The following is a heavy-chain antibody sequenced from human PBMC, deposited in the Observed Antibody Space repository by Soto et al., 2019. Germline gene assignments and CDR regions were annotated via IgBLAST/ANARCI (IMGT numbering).Heavy chain of an antibody. D-gene: IGHD6-19*01. J-gene: IGHJ5*02. CDR2: IYYSGST. Sequence: SETLSLTCTVSGGSISSSSYYWGWIRQPPGKGLEWIGSIYYSGSTYYNPSLKSRVTISVDTSKNQFSLKLSSVTAADTAVYYCARGLFPGIAVAGDWFDPWGQGTLVTVSS. CDR3: ARGLFPGIAVAGDWFDP. CDR1: GGSISSSSYY. V-gene: IGHV4-39*01.